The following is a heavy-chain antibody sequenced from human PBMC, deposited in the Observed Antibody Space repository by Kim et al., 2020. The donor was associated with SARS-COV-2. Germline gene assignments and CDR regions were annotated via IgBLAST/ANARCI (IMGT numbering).Heavy chain of an antibody. CDR2: IKSDGSTT. CDR3: ARVLSYGSGRDGDY. V-gene: IGHV3-74*01. D-gene: IGHD3-10*01. Sequence: GGSLRLSCAASGFTFSNYWMHWVRQAPGKGLVWVSRIKSDGSTTNYADSVRGRFTISRDNAKNTLYLQMNSLRVEDTAVYYCARVLSYGSGRDGDYWGQGTLVTVSS. J-gene: IGHJ4*02. CDR1: GFTFSNYW.